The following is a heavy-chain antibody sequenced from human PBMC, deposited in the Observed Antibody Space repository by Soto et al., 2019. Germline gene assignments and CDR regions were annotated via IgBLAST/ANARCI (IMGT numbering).Heavy chain of an antibody. CDR3: AKEIVGAINY. CDR2: ISWNSGKI. D-gene: IGHD1-26*01. J-gene: IGHJ4*02. V-gene: IGHV3-9*01. Sequence: GGSLRLSCAASGFTFDDYAMHWVRQAPGKGLEWVSGISWNSGKIGYADSVKGRFTISRDNAKNSLYLQMNSLRAEDSALYYCAKEIVGAINYWGQGXLVTVSS. CDR1: GFTFDDYA.